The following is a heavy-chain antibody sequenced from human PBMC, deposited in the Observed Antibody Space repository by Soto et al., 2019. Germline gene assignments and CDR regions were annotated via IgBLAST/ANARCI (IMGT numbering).Heavy chain of an antibody. CDR1: GYSFASYW. J-gene: IGHJ6*02. D-gene: IGHD5-12*01. V-gene: IGHV5-10-1*01. CDR2: IDPTDSYT. CDR3: GRRLSRAKNGYNNYYVNGLDV. Sequence: GDSLKISCKGSGYSFASYWINWVRQVPGKGLEWMGRIDPTDSYTNYSPSFQGRVTLSADKSISTVYLQWTSLGASDTATYYCGRRLSRAKNGYNNYYVNGLDVWGQGSTFTVS.